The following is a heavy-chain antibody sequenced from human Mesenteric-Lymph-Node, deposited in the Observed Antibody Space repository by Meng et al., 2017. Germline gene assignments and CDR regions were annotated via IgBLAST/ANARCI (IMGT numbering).Heavy chain of an antibody. Sequence: ERVESGGRLVKPGGCLRLSCAAFGFTFTSYSMSWVRQAPGQGREWVSSVNSGGDDKYYANSLRGRITISRDNAKNALYLQMNSLRAEDTAVYYCARDLRIAVAGSSGYWGQGTLVTVSS. CDR1: GFTFTSYS. V-gene: IGHV3-21*01. CDR3: ARDLRIAVAGSSGY. J-gene: IGHJ4*02. CDR2: VNSGGDDK. D-gene: IGHD6-19*01.